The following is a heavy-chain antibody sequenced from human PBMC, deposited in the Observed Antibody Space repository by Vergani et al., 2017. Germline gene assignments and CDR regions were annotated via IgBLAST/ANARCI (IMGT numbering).Heavy chain of an antibody. CDR2: ISAYNGNT. CDR1: GYTFTSYG. J-gene: IGHJ3*02. V-gene: IGHV1-18*01. D-gene: IGHD2-2*01. CDR3: ARTPDIVVVPAARDTYAFDI. Sequence: QVQLVQSGAEVKKPGASVKVSCKASGYTFTSYGISWVRQAPGQGLEWMGWISAYNGNTNYAQKRQGRVTMTTDTSTSTAYMELRSLRSDDTAVYYCARTPDIVVVPAARDTYAFDIWGQGTMVTVSS.